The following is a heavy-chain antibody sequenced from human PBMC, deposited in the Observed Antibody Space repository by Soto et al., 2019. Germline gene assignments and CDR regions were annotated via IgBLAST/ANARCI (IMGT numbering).Heavy chain of an antibody. CDR1: GFSFNDFY. J-gene: IGHJ4*02. Sequence: QVQLVESGGGLVKPGGSLRLSCAASGFSFNDFYMSWIRQAPGKGLEWVSYISSSSRITNSADSGRGRFTISRDNAKNSLYLQMNSLSAEDTAVYYCARMWDLGGRFDYGGQGILVTVSS. D-gene: IGHD3-16*01. CDR3: ARMWDLGGRFDY. CDR2: ISSSSRIT. V-gene: IGHV3-11*05.